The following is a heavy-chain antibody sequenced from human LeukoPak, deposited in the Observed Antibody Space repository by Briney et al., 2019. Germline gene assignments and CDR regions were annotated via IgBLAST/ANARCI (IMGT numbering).Heavy chain of an antibody. V-gene: IGHV1-18*01. CDR2: ISAYNGNT. CDR3: ARDRGGIMVRGAFDP. D-gene: IGHD3-10*01. Sequence: ASVKVSCKASGYTFTSYGISWVRQAPGQGLEWMGWISAYNGNTNYAQKLQGRVTMTTDTSTSTAYMELRSLRSDVTAVYYCARDRGGIMVRGAFDPWGQGTLVTVSS. J-gene: IGHJ5*02. CDR1: GYTFTSYG.